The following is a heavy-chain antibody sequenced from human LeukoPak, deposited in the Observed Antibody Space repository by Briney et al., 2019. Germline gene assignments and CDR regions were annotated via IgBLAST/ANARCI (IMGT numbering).Heavy chain of an antibody. D-gene: IGHD3-9*01. Sequence: PGGSLRLSCAASGFTFSSYAMKWVRQAPGKGLEWVSFISGSGGNTYYTDSVKGRFTISRDNAKNSLYLQMNSLRAEDTAVYYCARGVVLTGYPLLPHPHLDYWGQGTLVTVSS. V-gene: IGHV3-23*01. CDR3: ARGVVLTGYPLLPHPHLDY. CDR1: GFTFSSYA. J-gene: IGHJ4*02. CDR2: ISGSGGNT.